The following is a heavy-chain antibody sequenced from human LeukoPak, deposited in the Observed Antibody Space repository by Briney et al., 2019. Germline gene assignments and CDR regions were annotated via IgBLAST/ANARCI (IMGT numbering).Heavy chain of an antibody. J-gene: IGHJ4*01. CDR3: ASSRKDDYSNYGY. V-gene: IGHV4-59*01. CDR1: GGSISSYY. CDR2: IYYSGST. D-gene: IGHD4-11*01. Sequence: SETLSLTCTVSGGSISSYYWSWIRQPPGKGLEWIGYIYYSGSTNYNPSLKSRVTISVDTSKNQFSLKLSSVTAADTAVYYCASSRKDDYSNYGYWGQEPWSPSPQ.